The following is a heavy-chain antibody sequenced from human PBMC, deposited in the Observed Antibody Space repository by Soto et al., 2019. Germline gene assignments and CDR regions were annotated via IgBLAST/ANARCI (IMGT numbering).Heavy chain of an antibody. V-gene: IGHV3-33*01. CDR2: IWYDGSNK. CDR1: GFTFSSYG. Sequence: GGSLRLSCAASGFTFSSYGMHWVRQAPGKGLEWVAVIWYDGSNKYYADSVKGRFTISRDNSKNTLYLQMNSLRAEDTAVYYCARSWDRPLQYSGSYYPPYYYYGMDVWGQGTTVTVSS. J-gene: IGHJ6*02. D-gene: IGHD1-26*01. CDR3: ARSWDRPLQYSGSYYPPYYYYGMDV.